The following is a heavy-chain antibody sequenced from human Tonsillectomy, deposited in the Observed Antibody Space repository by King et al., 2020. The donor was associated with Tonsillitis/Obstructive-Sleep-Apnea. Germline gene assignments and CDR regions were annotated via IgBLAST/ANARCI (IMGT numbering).Heavy chain of an antibody. CDR1: GFTFSDNY. Sequence: VQLVESGGGLVKPGGSLRLSCAASGFTFSDNYMSWIRQAPGKGREWISYISRSSSYTNYADSVKGRFTIARDNAKNSLYLQMNSLRAEDTAVYYCARVTGTTGVPDYYYMDGWGKGTTVTVSS. CDR2: ISRSSSYT. D-gene: IGHD1-20*01. CDR3: ARVTGTTGVPDYYYMDG. J-gene: IGHJ6*03. V-gene: IGHV3-11*05.